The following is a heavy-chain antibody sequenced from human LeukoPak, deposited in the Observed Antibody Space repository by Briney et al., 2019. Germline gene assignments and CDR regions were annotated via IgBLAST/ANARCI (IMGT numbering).Heavy chain of an antibody. CDR1: GFTFSSSA. Sequence: GGSLRLSCAASGFTFSSSAMSWVRQAPGEGLEWVSAISGSGGSTYHADSVKGRFTISRDNSKNTLYLQMNRLSAEDTAVYYCEKDQGGHDAYGMDVWGQGTTVTVSS. V-gene: IGHV3-23*01. D-gene: IGHD5-12*01. CDR2: ISGSGGST. CDR3: EKDQGGHDAYGMDV. J-gene: IGHJ6*02.